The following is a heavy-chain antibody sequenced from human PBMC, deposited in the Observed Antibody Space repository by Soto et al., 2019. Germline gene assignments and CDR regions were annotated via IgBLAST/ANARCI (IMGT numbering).Heavy chain of an antibody. V-gene: IGHV3-23*01. D-gene: IGHD6-19*01. CDR1: GFTDSGLIFNDYG. CDR3: AASIAVTRSLFYGLDV. Sequence: PGGSLTLSSAGSGFTDSGLIFNDYGMDWVRQAPGSGLEWVAAISGSGDKTYYADSVKGRFTISRDNSKNTLYLQMDRLRADDTAVYYCAASIAVTRSLFYGLDVWGQGTSVTVS. J-gene: IGHJ6*02. CDR2: ISGSGDKT.